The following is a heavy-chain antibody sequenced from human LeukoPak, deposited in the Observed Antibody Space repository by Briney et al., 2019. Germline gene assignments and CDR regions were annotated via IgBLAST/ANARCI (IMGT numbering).Heavy chain of an antibody. CDR2: ISYDGSNK. Sequence: GGSLRLSCAAPGFTFSSYAVHWVRQAPSKGLEWVAVISYDGSNKYYADSVKGRFTISRDNSKNTLYLQMNSLRAEDTAVYYCARDLDDSSGSLDYWGQGTLVTVSS. D-gene: IGHD3-22*01. J-gene: IGHJ4*02. CDR3: ARDLDDSSGSLDY. V-gene: IGHV3-30-3*01. CDR1: GFTFSSYA.